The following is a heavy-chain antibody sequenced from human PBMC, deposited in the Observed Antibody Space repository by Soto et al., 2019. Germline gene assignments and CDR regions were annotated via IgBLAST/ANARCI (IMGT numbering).Heavy chain of an antibody. CDR1: GGSISSGGYY. CDR2: IYYSGST. Sequence: QVQLQEAGPGLVKPSQTLSLTCTVSGGSISSGGYYWSWIRQHPGKGLEWIGYIYYSGSTYYNPSLKSRVTISVDTSKNQFSLKLSSVTAADTAVYYCARELGITFGGVIVHGWFDPWGQGTLVTVSS. V-gene: IGHV4-31*03. J-gene: IGHJ5*02. CDR3: ARELGITFGGVIVHGWFDP. D-gene: IGHD3-16*02.